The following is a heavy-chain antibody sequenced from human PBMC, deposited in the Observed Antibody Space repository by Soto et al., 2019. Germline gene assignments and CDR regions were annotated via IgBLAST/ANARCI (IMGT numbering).Heavy chain of an antibody. J-gene: IGHJ6*02. D-gene: IGHD3-3*01. V-gene: IGHV1-69*02. CDR2: IIPILGIA. CDR1: VYTYSGYT. CDR3: ATVQIPFGVVIIEGYYGMDV. Sequence: SPVKVSRKASVYTYSGYTISCLRNATGQGLEWMGRIIPILGIANYAQKFQGRVTITADKSTDTAYMELSSLRSEDTAVYYCATVQIPFGVVIIEGYYGMDVWGQGTTVTVSS.